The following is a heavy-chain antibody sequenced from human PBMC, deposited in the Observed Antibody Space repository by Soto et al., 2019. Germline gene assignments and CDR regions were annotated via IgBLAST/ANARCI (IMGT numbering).Heavy chain of an antibody. V-gene: IGHV4-39*01. Sequence: SETLSLTCTVSGGSISSSIYYWGWIRQPPGKGLEWIGSIYSSGTTYYNPSLRSRVTVSVDTSKNQFSLRLTSVTAADTAVYYCATPVSTGYQGLEVWGQGAMGTV. J-gene: IGHJ3*01. D-gene: IGHD3-22*01. CDR2: IYSSGTT. CDR3: ATPVSTGYQGLEV. CDR1: GGSISSSIYY.